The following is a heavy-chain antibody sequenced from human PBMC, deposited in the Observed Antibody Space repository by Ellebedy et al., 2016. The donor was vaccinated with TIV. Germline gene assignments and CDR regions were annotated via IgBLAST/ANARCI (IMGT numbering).Heavy chain of an antibody. CDR1: EFTFSDSA. D-gene: IGHD2-21*02. J-gene: IGHJ4*02. Sequence: GESLKISCAASEFTFSDSAMHWVRQASGKGLEWVGRIRSKANNYATAYAASVKGRFTISRDDSKNTAYLKMNSLKTKDTAVYYCVHIVVVTATGYWGQGTLVTVSS. V-gene: IGHV3-73*01. CDR2: IRSKANNYAT. CDR3: VHIVVVTATGY.